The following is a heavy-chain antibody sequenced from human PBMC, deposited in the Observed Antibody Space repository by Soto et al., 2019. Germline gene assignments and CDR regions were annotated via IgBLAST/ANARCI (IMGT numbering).Heavy chain of an antibody. Sequence: ASVKVSCKASGYTFNTYSISWVRQAPGQVLEWMGWISGYNGDTHYAQKFQGRVTMTTDTSTSTAYMELRSLRSDDTAMYYCARENVLSYVDTAMVDYFDYWGQGTLVTVSS. CDR3: ARENVLSYVDTAMVDYFDY. D-gene: IGHD5-18*01. CDR2: ISGYNGDT. V-gene: IGHV1-18*01. J-gene: IGHJ4*02. CDR1: GYTFNTYS.